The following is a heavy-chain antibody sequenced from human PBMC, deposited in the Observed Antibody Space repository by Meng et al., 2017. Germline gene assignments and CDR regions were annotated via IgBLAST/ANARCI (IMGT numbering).Heavy chain of an antibody. CDR3: AHRSKLAIFQS. CDR2: IYPGDSDT. V-gene: IGHV5-51*01. Sequence: GGSLRLSCKGSGYSFTSYWIGWVRQMPGKGLEWMGIIYPGDSDTRYSPSFQGQVTISADKSISTAYLQWSSLKASDTATYYCAHRSKLAIFQSWGQGTLVTVSS. D-gene: IGHD2-2*02. CDR1: GYSFTSYW. J-gene: IGHJ5*02.